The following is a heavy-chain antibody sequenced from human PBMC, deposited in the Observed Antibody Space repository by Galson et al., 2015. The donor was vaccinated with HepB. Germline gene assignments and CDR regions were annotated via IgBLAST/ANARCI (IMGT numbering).Heavy chain of an antibody. Sequence: CAISGDSVSSNSAAWNWIRQSPSRGLEWLGRTYYRSKWYNDYAVSEKSRITINPDTSKNQFSLQLNSVTPEDTAVYYCGREGVWGVGYYFDYWGQGTLVTVS. CDR1: GDSVSSNSAA. CDR3: GREGVWGVGYYFDY. J-gene: IGHJ4*02. CDR2: TYYRSKWYN. D-gene: IGHD3-16*01. V-gene: IGHV6-1*01.